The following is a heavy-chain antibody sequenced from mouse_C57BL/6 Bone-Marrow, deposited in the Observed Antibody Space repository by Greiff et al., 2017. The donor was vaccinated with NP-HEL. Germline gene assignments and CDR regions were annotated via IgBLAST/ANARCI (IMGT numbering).Heavy chain of an antibody. Sequence: QVQLQQPGAELAKPGASVKMSCKASGYTFTSYWITWVKQRPGQGLEWIGDIYPGSGSTNYNEKFKSKATLTVDTSSSTAYMQLSSLTSEDSAVYYCARGLLSYWYFDVWGTGTTVTVSS. CDR2: IYPGSGST. J-gene: IGHJ1*03. CDR1: GYTFTSYW. V-gene: IGHV1-55*01. D-gene: IGHD2-3*01. CDR3: ARGLLSYWYFDV.